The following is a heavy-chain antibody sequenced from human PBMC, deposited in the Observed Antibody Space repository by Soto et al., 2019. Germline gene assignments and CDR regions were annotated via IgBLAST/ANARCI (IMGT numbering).Heavy chain of an antibody. Sequence: GASVKVSCKASGYSFTSYGISWVRQAPGQGLEWVGWIRGDNGDTNSAPKFQGRVTLTTDTSTSTAYMDLWSLRSDDTAVYYCTRDFRPTGAHFDYWGQGTPVTVSS. CDR2: IRGDNGDT. V-gene: IGHV1-18*01. J-gene: IGHJ4*02. CDR3: TRDFRPTGAHFDY. D-gene: IGHD4-17*01. CDR1: GYSFTSYG.